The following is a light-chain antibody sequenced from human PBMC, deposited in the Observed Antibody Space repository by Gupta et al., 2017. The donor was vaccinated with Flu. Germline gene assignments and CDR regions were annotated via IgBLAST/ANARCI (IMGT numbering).Light chain of an antibody. Sequence: VTISCTGSSSNIGAGYDVHWYQQLPGTAPTPHLWYQQSALRGPCPILWLQVWHLWLLAITGLQAEDEADYYCQSYDSSLSGSMVFGGGTKLTVL. V-gene: IGLV1-40*01. J-gene: IGLJ3*02. CDR3: QSYDSSLSGSMV. CDR1: SSNIGAGYD. CDR2: YQ.